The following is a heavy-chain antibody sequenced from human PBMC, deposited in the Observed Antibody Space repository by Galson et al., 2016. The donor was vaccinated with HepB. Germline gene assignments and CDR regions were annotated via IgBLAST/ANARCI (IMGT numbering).Heavy chain of an antibody. Sequence: QSGAEVKQPGESLRISCEGSGYNFIYYWIAWVRQMPGKGLEWIGIIYPRDSDTRYSPSFQGQVTISVDKSINTAFLHWSSLKASDTAMYFCAGGRQGYRPSYGSWGQGTLVTVAS. CDR1: GYNFIYYW. D-gene: IGHD5-18*01. V-gene: IGHV5-51*01. CDR2: IYPRDSDT. J-gene: IGHJ5*02. CDR3: AGGRQGYRPSYGS.